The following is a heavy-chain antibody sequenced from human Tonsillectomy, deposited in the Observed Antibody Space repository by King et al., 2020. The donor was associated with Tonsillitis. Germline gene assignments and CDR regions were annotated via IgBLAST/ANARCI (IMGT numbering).Heavy chain of an antibody. CDR1: GFFFGDYW. CDR2: IKQDGSRK. Sequence: EVQLVESGGGLVQPGGSLRLSCTASGFFFGDYWMTWVRQAPGKGLEWVANIKQDGSRKNYVDSAEGRFTVSRDNDKDSVYLQMNNLRAEDTAVYYCARDVTPSGINFYYDGLDIWGQGTMVTVSS. J-gene: IGHJ3*02. V-gene: IGHV3-7*03. D-gene: IGHD2/OR15-2a*01. CDR3: ARDVTPSGINFYYDGLDI.